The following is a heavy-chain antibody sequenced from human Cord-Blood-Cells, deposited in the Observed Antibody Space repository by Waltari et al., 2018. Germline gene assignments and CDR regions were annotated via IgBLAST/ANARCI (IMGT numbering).Heavy chain of an antibody. J-gene: IGHJ4*02. D-gene: IGHD3-3*01. CDR1: RYTFPSYD. CDR2: MNPNSGNT. V-gene: IGHV1-8*03. Sequence: QVQLVQSGAEVKKPGASVKVSCKASRYTFPSYDINWGRQATGQGLEWRGWMNPNSGNTGYAQKFQGRVTITRNTSISTAYMELSSLRSEDTAVYYCARGGYDFWSGSSNIDYWGQGTLVTVSS. CDR3: ARGGYDFWSGSSNIDY.